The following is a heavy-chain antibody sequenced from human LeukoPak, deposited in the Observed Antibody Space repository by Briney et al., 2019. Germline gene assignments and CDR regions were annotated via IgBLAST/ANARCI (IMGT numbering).Heavy chain of an antibody. Sequence: PGGSLRLSCAASGFTFSSYAMTWVRQAPGKGLEWVSAISGSGGSTYYADSVKGRFTISRDNSKNTLYLQMNSLRAEDTAVYYCARATAYYDFWSGPNYYMDVWGKGTTVTVSS. D-gene: IGHD3-3*01. CDR1: GFTFSSYA. CDR3: ARATAYYDFWSGPNYYMDV. V-gene: IGHV3-23*01. J-gene: IGHJ6*03. CDR2: ISGSGGST.